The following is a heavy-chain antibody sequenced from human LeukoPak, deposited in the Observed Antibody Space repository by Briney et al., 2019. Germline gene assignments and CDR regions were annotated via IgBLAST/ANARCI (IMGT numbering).Heavy chain of an antibody. CDR1: GFTFSSYS. D-gene: IGHD1-14*01. J-gene: IGHJ4*02. CDR2: ISSSSSYI. Sequence: GSLRLSCAASGFTFSSYSMNWVRQAPGKGLEWVSSISSSSSYIYYADSVKGRFTISRDNSKNTLYLQMNSLRAEDTAVYYCAKQRSVSTEFSDYWGQGTLVTVSS. CDR3: AKQRSVSTEFSDY. V-gene: IGHV3-21*04.